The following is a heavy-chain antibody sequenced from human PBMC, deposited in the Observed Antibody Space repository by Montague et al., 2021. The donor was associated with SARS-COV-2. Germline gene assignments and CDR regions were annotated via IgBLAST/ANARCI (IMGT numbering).Heavy chain of an antibody. CDR2: IYYCGST. D-gene: IGHD3-22*01. Sequence: SETLSLTCTVSGGSISSYYCSSIRQPPGKGLERIGYIYYCGSTNYNSSLKSRVTISVDTSKYQFSLTLRSVTAADTAAYYCASGGYYDSTGYYDYWGQGTLVTVSS. V-gene: IGHV4-59*13. CDR1: GGSISSYY. J-gene: IGHJ4*01. CDR3: ASGGYYDSTGYYDY.